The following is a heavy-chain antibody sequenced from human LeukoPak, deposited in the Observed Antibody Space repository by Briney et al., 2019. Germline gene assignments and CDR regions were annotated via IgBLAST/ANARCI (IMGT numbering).Heavy chain of an antibody. CDR1: GFTFSSYA. Sequence: GGSLRLSCAASGFTFSSYAMHWVRQAPGKGLEWVAVISYDGSNKYYADSVKGRFTISRDNSKNTLYLQMNSLRAEDTAVYYCAGLSWNDATDDIWGQGTMVTVSS. J-gene: IGHJ3*02. CDR3: AGLSWNDATDDI. CDR2: ISYDGSNK. D-gene: IGHD1-1*01. V-gene: IGHV3-30-3*01.